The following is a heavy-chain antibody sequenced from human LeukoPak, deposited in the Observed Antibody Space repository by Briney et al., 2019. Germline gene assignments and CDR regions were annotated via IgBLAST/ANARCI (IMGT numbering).Heavy chain of an antibody. D-gene: IGHD2-21*02. J-gene: IGHJ6*02. V-gene: IGHV1-18*01. CDR1: GYTFTSYG. Sequence: ASVKVSCKASGYTFTSYGISWVRQAPGQGLEWMGWISAYNGNTNYAQKLQGRVTMTTDTSTSTAYMELRSLRSDDTAVYYCAGLSCGGDCYPPYYYGMDVWGQGTTVTVSS. CDR2: ISAYNGNT. CDR3: AGLSCGGDCYPPYYYGMDV.